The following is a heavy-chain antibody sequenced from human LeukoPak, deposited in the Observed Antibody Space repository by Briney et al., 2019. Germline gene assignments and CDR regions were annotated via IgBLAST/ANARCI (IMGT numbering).Heavy chain of an antibody. CDR1: GGSISNRSYY. J-gene: IGHJ6*02. CDR3: ARQFYYYYGMDV. CDR2: ISDSGNT. V-gene: IGHV4-39*01. Sequence: PSETLSLTCTVSGGSISNRSYYWGWIRQPPGKGLEWIGKISDSGNTYYSPSLRSRVTISIDTSKNQFSLKLSSVTAADTAVYYCARQFYYYYGMDVWGQGTTVTVSS.